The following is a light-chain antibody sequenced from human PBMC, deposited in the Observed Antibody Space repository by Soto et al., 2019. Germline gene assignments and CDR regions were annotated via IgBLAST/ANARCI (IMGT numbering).Light chain of an antibody. CDR3: HQTFANPWT. CDR2: AAS. Sequence: DIQMTPSPSSLSASVGDRVTITCRASQSIGIYLNWYQKKPGKAPKLLIHAASTLQSGAPSTFSGSGYGTDFALTISRLQPEDIATYYCHQTFANPWTFAHGTKVDI. CDR1: QSIGIY. V-gene: IGKV1-39*01. J-gene: IGKJ1*01.